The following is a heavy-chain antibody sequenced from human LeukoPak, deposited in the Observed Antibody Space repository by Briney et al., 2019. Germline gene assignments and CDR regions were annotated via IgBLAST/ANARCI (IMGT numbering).Heavy chain of an antibody. CDR3: ARDPYGYGDPGGDAFDI. V-gene: IGHV1-46*01. CDR2: INPSGGST. CDR1: GGTFSSYA. D-gene: IGHD4-17*01. Sequence: ASVKVSCKASGGTFSSYAISWVRQAPGQGLEWMGIINPSGGSTSYAQRFQGRVTMTRDMSTSTVYMELSSLRSEDTAVYYCARDPYGYGDPGGDAFDIWGQGTMVTVSS. J-gene: IGHJ3*02.